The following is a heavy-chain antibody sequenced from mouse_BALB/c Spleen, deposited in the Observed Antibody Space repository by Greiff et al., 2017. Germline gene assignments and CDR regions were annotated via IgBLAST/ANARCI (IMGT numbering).Heavy chain of an antibody. Sequence: EVHLVESGPELVKPGASVKMSCKASGYTFTSYVMHWVKQKPGQGLEWIGYINPYNDGTKYNEKFKGKATLTSDKSSSTAYMELSSLTSEDSAVYYCARSTYGNYFDYWGQGTTLTVSS. CDR1: GYTFTSYV. CDR3: ARSTYGNYFDY. CDR2: INPYNDGT. V-gene: IGHV1-14*01. D-gene: IGHD2-1*01. J-gene: IGHJ2*01.